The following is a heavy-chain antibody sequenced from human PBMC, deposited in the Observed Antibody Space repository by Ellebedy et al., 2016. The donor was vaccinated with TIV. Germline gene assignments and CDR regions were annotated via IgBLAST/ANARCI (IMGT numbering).Heavy chain of an antibody. D-gene: IGHD1-26*01. V-gene: IGHV1-18*04. CDR3: ARDMGAGIIVGATLDY. Sequence: ASVKVSXXASGYTFTSYGISWVRQAPGQGLEWMGWISAYNGNTNYAQKLQGRVTMTTDTSTSTAYMELRSLRSDDTAVYYCARDMGAGIIVGATLDYWGQGTLVTVSS. CDR2: ISAYNGNT. J-gene: IGHJ4*02. CDR1: GYTFTSYG.